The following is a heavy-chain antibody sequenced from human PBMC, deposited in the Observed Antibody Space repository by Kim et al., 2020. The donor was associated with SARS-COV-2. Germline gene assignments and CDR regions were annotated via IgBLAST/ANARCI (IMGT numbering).Heavy chain of an antibody. CDR3: ARELPRTGYDWLDP. V-gene: IGHV4-4*07. J-gene: IGHJ5*02. Sequence: SETLSLTCTVSGGSISSYYWSWIRQPAGKGLEWIGRIYTSGSTNYNPSLKSRVTMSVDTSKNQFSLKLSSVTAADTAVYYCARELPRTGYDWLDPWGQGTLVTVSS. CDR1: GGSISSYY. CDR2: IYTSGST. D-gene: IGHD1-1*01.